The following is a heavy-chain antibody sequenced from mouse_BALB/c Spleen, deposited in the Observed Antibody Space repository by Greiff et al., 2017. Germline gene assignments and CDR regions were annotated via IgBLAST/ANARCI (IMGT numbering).Heavy chain of an antibody. CDR2: ISYDGSN. V-gene: IGHV3-6*02. CDR3: ARCRGYFDY. CDR1: GYSITSGYY. J-gene: IGHJ2*01. Sequence: DVKLVESGPGLVKPSQSLSLTCSVTGYSITSGYYWNWIRQFPGNKLEWMGYISYDGSNNYNPSLKNRISITRDTSKNQFFLKLNSVTTEDTATYYCARCRGYFDYWGQGTTLTVSS.